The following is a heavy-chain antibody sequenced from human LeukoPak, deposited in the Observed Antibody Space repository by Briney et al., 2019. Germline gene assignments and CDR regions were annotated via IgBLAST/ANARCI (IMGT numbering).Heavy chain of an antibody. D-gene: IGHD1-26*01. J-gene: IGHJ4*02. V-gene: IGHV3-30*02. CDR2: IRYDGSNK. Sequence: GGSLRLSCAASGSTFSSYGMHWVRQAPGKGLEWVAFIRYDGSNKYYADSVKGRFTISRDNAKNSLYLQMNSLGAEDTAVYYCARVKGGGKYREPDYWGQGTLVTVSS. CDR3: ARVKGGGKYREPDY. CDR1: GSTFSSYG.